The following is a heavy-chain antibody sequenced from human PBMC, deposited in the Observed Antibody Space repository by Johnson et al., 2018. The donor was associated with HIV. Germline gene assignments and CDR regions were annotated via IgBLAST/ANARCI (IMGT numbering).Heavy chain of an antibody. Sequence: VQLVESGGGLVQPGRSLRLSCAASGFTFDDYAMHWVRQAPGKGLEWVSGISWNSGSMGYADSVKGRFTISRDNAKNSLYLQMNSLRGEDTALYCCAKGGGYGEDDAFDIWGQGTMVTVSS. CDR1: GFTFDDYA. CDR3: AKGGGYGEDDAFDI. CDR2: ISWNSGSM. J-gene: IGHJ3*02. V-gene: IGHV3-9*01. D-gene: IGHD3-22*01.